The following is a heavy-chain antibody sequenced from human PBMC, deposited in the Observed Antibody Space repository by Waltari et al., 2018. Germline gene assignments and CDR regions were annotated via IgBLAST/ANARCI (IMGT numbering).Heavy chain of an antibody. CDR2: VQYTGRS. CDR1: GDSMSSTDW. D-gene: IGHD2-15*01. CDR3: ARDRGRGIYLDT. V-gene: IGHV4-4*02. J-gene: IGHJ5*02. Sequence: QLQLQESGPGLGKPSGTLSLRCTVSGDSMSSTDWWRWVRQSPQKGLEWIGQVQYTGRSNYNPSFASRVTVSIDTSNNQFTLKLTSATAADTAMYYCARDRGRGIYLDTWGPGMQVTVSP.